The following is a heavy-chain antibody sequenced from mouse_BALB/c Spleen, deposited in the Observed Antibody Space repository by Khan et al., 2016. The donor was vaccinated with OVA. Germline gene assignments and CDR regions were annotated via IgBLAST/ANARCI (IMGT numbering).Heavy chain of an antibody. CDR3: ARWYDSFAY. CDR2: VNPNTGGS. V-gene: IGHV1-26*01. CDR1: GYSFTLYY. Sequence: VQLQQSGPDLVKPGASVKISCKASGYSFTLYYMTWVKQSHGKSLEWIGRVNPNTGGSDYNQEFKGKAILTVDKSSNTAYMELHSLTSEDSAVYYCARWYDSFAYWGQGTLVTVSA. J-gene: IGHJ3*01. D-gene: IGHD2-14*01.